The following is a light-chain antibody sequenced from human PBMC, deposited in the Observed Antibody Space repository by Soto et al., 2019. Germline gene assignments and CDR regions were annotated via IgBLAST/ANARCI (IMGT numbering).Light chain of an antibody. CDR2: KAS. V-gene: IGKV1-5*03. CDR1: QSISSW. J-gene: IGKJ1*01. Sequence: EIQMTQSPSTLSASVGDRVTITCRASQSISSWLAWYQQKPGEAPKLLIYKASSLDSGVPSRFSGSGSGTEFTLTISSLQPDDFAAYYCQQYSVYSWTFGQGTKVDIK. CDR3: QQYSVYSWT.